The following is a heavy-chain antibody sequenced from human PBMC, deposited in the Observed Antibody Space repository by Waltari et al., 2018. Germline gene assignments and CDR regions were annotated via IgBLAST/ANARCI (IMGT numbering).Heavy chain of an antibody. Sequence: QVQLVESGGGVVQPGRSLRLSCAASGFTFRSYAMHWVRQAPGKGREWVAVSSYDGTTKYYADSVKGRFTISRDNSKNTLYLQMNSLRAEDTAVYYCASAGPVGLEPRWVYWGQGTLVTVSS. CDR1: GFTFRSYA. CDR3: ASAGPVGLEPRWVY. CDR2: SSYDGTTK. D-gene: IGHD1-1*01. V-gene: IGHV3-30-3*01. J-gene: IGHJ4*02.